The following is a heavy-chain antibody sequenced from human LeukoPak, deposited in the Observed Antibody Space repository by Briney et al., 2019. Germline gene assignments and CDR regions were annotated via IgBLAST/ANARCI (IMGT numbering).Heavy chain of an antibody. J-gene: IGHJ4*02. Sequence: SETLSLTCTVSGGSISSSSYYWGWIRQPPGKGLEWIGSIYYSGSTYYNPSLKSRVTISVDTSKNQFSLKLSSVTAADTAVYYCARSSGEYYYDSSGYPDYWGQGTLVTVSS. CDR1: GGSISSSSYY. D-gene: IGHD3-22*01. CDR2: IYYSGST. V-gene: IGHV4-39*07. CDR3: ARSSGEYYYDSSGYPDY.